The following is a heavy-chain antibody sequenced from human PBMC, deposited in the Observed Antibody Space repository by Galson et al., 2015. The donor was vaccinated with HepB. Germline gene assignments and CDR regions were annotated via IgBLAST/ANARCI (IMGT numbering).Heavy chain of an antibody. Sequence: SLRLSCAASGFTFSSYAMSWVRQAPGKGLEWVSAISGSGGSTYYADSVKGRFTISRDNSKNTLYLQMNSLRAEDTAVYYCAKANLNGDCSSTSCEKGHYYYYYMDVWGKGTTVTVSS. D-gene: IGHD2-2*01. CDR1: GFTFSSYA. V-gene: IGHV3-23*01. J-gene: IGHJ6*03. CDR2: ISGSGGST. CDR3: AKANLNGDCSSTSCEKGHYYYYYMDV.